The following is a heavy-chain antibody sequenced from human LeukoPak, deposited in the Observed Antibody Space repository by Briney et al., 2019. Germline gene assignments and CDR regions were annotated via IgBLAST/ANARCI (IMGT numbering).Heavy chain of an antibody. CDR2: ISYDGKVT. CDR3: AKDKRSGAVAGRAFDY. J-gene: IGHJ4*02. CDR1: GFTFSNFG. Sequence: GEPLRLSCAASGFTFSNFGMHWVRQAPGKGLEWMAVISYDGKVTYYADSVKGRFTISRDNSKNTLYLQMTNLRGEDTALYYCAKDKRSGAVAGRAFDYWGQGTLVTVSS. D-gene: IGHD6-19*01. V-gene: IGHV3-30*18.